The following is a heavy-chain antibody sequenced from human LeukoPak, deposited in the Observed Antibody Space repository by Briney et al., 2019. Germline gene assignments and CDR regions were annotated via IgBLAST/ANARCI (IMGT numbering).Heavy chain of an antibody. V-gene: IGHV3-30-3*01. CDR2: ISNVGNNK. D-gene: IGHD2-15*01. CDR3: ARGPLGYCSGSTCSNFDY. CDR1: GFTFSSYA. J-gene: IGHJ4*02. Sequence: GGSLRLSCAASGFTFSSYAMHWVRQAPGKGLEWVAVISNVGNNKYYADSVKGRFTISRDNSKNTLYLQMNSLRAEDTAVYSCARGPLGYCSGSTCSNFDYWGQGTLVTVSS.